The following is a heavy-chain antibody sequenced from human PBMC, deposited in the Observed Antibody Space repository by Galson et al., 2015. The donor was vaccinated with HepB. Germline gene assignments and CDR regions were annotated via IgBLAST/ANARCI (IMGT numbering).Heavy chain of an antibody. V-gene: IGHV6-1*01. CDR1: GDSVSSKSAI. CDR3: ARLDPGGDSWLLNYFDY. Sequence: CAISGDSVSSKSAIWNWIRQSPSRGLEWLGRTYYRSKWYFHYADSVRGRITINPDTSKNQFSLQLNSVTPEDTAMYYCARLDPGGDSWLLNYFDYWGHGTLVTVSP. D-gene: IGHD6-13*01. CDR2: TYYRSKWYF. J-gene: IGHJ4*01.